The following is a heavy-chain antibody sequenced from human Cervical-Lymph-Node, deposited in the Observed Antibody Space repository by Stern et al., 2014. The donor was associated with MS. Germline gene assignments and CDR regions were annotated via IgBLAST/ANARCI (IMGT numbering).Heavy chain of an antibody. CDR1: EYPFTDYY. CDR2: INPNTGGT. V-gene: IGHV1-2*04. CDR3: AAKGYPFLGY. J-gene: IGHJ4*01. Sequence: QMQLVQSGAEVKKPGASVKVSCKASEYPFTDYYLHWVRQAPGQGLEWMGWINPNTGGTKSAKQFQGWVTMTRDTSISTAYMELRRLNPNDTAVYYCAAKGYPFLGYWGQGTLVTVSS. D-gene: IGHD2-15*01.